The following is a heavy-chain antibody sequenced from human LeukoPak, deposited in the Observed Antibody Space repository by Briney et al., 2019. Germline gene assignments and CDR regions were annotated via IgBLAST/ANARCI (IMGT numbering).Heavy chain of an antibody. CDR3: ARDRQWLVSFDY. CDR1: GGSISSSSYY. V-gene: IGHV4-39*07. Sequence: SETLSLTCTVSGGSISSSSYYWGWIRQPPGKGLEWIGSIYYSGSTYYNPSLKSRVTISVDTSKNQFSLKLSSVTAADTAVYYCARDRQWLVSFDYWGQGTLVTVSS. CDR2: IYYSGST. D-gene: IGHD6-19*01. J-gene: IGHJ4*02.